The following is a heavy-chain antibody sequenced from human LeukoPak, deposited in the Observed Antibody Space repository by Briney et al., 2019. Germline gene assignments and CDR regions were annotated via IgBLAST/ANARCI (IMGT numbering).Heavy chain of an antibody. D-gene: IGHD6-13*01. V-gene: IGHV3-21*04. CDR2: ISSSRSYI. Sequence: GGSLRLSCAASGFTFSSYSMNWVRQAPGKGLEWVSFISSSRSYIYYADSVKGRFTISRDNAKNSLYLQMNSLRAEDTAVYYCAKDSLRAAAGRRPSYFDYWGQGTLVTVSS. J-gene: IGHJ4*02. CDR1: GFTFSSYS. CDR3: AKDSLRAAAGRRPSYFDY.